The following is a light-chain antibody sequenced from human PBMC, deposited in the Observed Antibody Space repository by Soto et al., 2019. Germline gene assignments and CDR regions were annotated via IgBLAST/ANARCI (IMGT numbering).Light chain of an antibody. CDR2: AXX. Sequence: QSVLTQPPSVSGAPGQRVTISCTGSSSNIGAGSDVHWYQQLPGTVPKLLIFAXXNRPXGXPDRXSASKSGTSASLAITGLQADDEXDYYCQSYDYSLSGYVFGTGTKVTVL. J-gene: IGLJ1*01. V-gene: IGLV1-40*01. CDR3: QSYDYSLSGYV. CDR1: SSNIGAGSD.